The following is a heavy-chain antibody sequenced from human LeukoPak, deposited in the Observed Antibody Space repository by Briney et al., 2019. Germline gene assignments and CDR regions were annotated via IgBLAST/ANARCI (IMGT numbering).Heavy chain of an antibody. D-gene: IGHD1/OR15-1a*01. J-gene: IGHJ6*03. CDR2: IHYSGTT. V-gene: IGHV4-59*01. CDR1: GGSISSDY. Sequence: PSETLSLTCTVSGGSISSDYWNWIRQPPGKGLEWIGYIHYSGTTNYNPSLKSRVTISIDTSRIQFSLKLTSVTAADTAVYYCARLPSAMAGTPGGLFYYYYYYMDVWGKGTTVTVSS. CDR3: ARLPSAMAGTPGGLFYYYYYYMDV.